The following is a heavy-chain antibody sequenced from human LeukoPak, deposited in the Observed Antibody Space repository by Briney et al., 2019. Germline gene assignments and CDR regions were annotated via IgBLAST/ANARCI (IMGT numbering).Heavy chain of an antibody. CDR3: ARLYSGSYYYFNY. Sequence: SETLSLTCTVSGGAISSSSYYWGWIRQPPGKGLEWIGSIYYSGTTYYNPSLKSRVTISVDTSKNQFSLKLSSVTAADTAVYYCARLYSGSYYYFNYWGQGTLVTVSS. V-gene: IGHV4-39*07. CDR2: IYYSGTT. D-gene: IGHD1-26*01. CDR1: GGAISSSSYY. J-gene: IGHJ4*02.